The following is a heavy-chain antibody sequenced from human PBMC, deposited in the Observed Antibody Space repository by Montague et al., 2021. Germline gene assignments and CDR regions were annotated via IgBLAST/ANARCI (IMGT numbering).Heavy chain of an antibody. CDR1: GFSLATSGVG. Sequence: VIPTQTLTLTCTFSGFSLATSGVGVAWLRQPPGKALEWLALIFWDDDKRYSPSLKSRLTITKDTTKNQVVLTLTNMDPVDTATYFCAPKIAAHKAHDGFSVWGQGTVVTVSA. D-gene: IGHD6-13*01. CDR3: APKIAAHKAHDGFSV. CDR2: IFWDDDK. J-gene: IGHJ3*01. V-gene: IGHV2-5*02.